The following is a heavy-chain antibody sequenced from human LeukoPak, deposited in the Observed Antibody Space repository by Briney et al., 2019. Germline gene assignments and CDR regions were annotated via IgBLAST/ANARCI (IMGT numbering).Heavy chain of an antibody. CDR1: GGSISSGGYY. J-gene: IGHJ5*02. V-gene: IGHV4-31*03. CDR3: ARGWRYDFWSGSNWFDP. Sequence: SETLSLTCTVSGGSISSGGYYWSWIRQHPGKGLEWIGHIYYSGSTYYNPSLKSRVTISVDTSKNQFSLKPSSVTAADTAVYYCARGWRYDFWSGSNWFDPWGQGTLVTVSS. D-gene: IGHD3-3*01. CDR2: IYYSGST.